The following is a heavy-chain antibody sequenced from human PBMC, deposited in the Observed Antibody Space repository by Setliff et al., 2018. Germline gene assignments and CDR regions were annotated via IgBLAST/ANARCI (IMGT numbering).Heavy chain of an antibody. V-gene: IGHV1-18*01. CDR2: ISTYNGKT. D-gene: IGHD3-22*01. CDR3: AREGVDSRSSTDYRYYMDV. J-gene: IGHJ6*03. CDR1: GYIFTSYG. Sequence: ASVKVSCKASGYIFTSYGFSWVRQAPGQGLEWMGWISTYNGKTNYAQKFQGRVTITTDESTSTAYMELSSLRSEDTAVYYCAREGVDSRSSTDYRYYMDVWGKGTTVTVSS.